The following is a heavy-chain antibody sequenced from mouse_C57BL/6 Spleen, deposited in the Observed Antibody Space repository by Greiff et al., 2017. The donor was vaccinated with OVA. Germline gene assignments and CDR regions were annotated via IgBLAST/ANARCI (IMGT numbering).Heavy chain of an antibody. J-gene: IGHJ4*01. CDR3: AMGGNYDYYAMDD. V-gene: IGHV1-74*01. Sequence: QVQLQQSGAELVKPGASVKVSCKASGYTFTSYWMHWVKQRPGQGLEWIGRIHPSDSDTTSNPKFNCKATLTVDKSSSTAYMQLSSLTSEDSAVYSGAMGGNYDYYAMDDWGQGTSVTVSS. CDR2: IHPSDSDT. CDR1: GYTFTSYW. D-gene: IGHD2-1*01.